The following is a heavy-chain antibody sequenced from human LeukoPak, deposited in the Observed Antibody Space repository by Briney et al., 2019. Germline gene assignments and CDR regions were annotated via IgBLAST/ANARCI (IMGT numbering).Heavy chain of an antibody. CDR3: AKSLFYYYDSSGYYRMNY. J-gene: IGHJ4*02. CDR1: GFTFSSYS. V-gene: IGHV3-21*03. CDR2: FSTSSSHI. D-gene: IGHD3-22*01. Sequence: GGSLRLSCAASGFTFSSYSMNWVRQAPGKGLEWVSYFSTSSSHIYYADSVKGRFTISRDNAKNSLYLQMNSLKTEDTAVYYCAKSLFYYYDSSGYYRMNYWGQGTLVTVSS.